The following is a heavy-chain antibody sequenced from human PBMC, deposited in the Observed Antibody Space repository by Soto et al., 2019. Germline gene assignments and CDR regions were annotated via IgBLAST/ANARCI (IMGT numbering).Heavy chain of an antibody. CDR1: GYPFTSYY. J-gene: IGHJ4*02. CDR3: ARGTKVVRNNDY. Sequence: GGSVKVSFKASGYPFTSYYMHLVRQAPGQGLEWMGIINPSGGSTSYAQKFQGRVTMTRDTSTSTVYMELSSLRSEDTAVYYCARGTKVVRNNDYWGQGTMVTVSS. V-gene: IGHV1-46*01. D-gene: IGHD4-17*01. CDR2: INPSGGST.